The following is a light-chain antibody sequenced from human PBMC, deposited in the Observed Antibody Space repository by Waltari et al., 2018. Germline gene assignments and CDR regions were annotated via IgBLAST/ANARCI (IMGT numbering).Light chain of an antibody. CDR3: AAWDDSLV. Sequence: QSVLTQPPSASGTPGQRVTISCSGSSSNIGSHYVYWYQQLPGTAPKLLIYRNNQRPSGVPDRFSGSKSGTSASLAISGLRSEDEADYYCAAWDDSLVFGGGTKLTVL. CDR1: SSNIGSHY. V-gene: IGLV1-47*01. J-gene: IGLJ3*02. CDR2: RNN.